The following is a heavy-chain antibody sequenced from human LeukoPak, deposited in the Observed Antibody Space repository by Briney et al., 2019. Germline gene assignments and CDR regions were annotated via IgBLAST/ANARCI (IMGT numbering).Heavy chain of an antibody. J-gene: IGHJ4*02. D-gene: IGHD2-15*01. Sequence: PSETLSLTCTVSGGSISSGGYYWSWIRQHPGKGLEWIGYIYYSGSTYYNPSLKSRVTISVDTSKNQFSLKLSSVTAADTAVYYCASYYLGYCSGGSCRLDYWGQGTLVTVSS. CDR1: GGSISSGGYY. CDR2: IYYSGST. CDR3: ASYYLGYCSGGSCRLDY. V-gene: IGHV4-31*03.